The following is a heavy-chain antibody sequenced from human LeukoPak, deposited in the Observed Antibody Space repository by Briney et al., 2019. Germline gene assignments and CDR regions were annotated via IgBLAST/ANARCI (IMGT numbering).Heavy chain of an antibody. Sequence: PGGSLRLSCAASGFSVSSNYMSWVRQAPGKGLEWVSVIYSGGNTYYADSVKGRFTIPRHNSKNTLYLQMNSLRAEDTAVYYCARENYYDSSGYYFYFDYWGQGTLVTVSS. CDR3: ARENYYDSSGYYFYFDY. D-gene: IGHD3-22*01. CDR2: IYSGGNT. CDR1: GFSVSSNY. V-gene: IGHV3-53*04. J-gene: IGHJ4*02.